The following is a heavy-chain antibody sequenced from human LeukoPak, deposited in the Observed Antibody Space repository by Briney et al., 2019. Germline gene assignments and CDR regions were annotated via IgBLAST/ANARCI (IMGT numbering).Heavy chain of an antibody. CDR2: INPNSGGT. V-gene: IGHV1-2*02. CDR3: ARIAAAARPDIDY. J-gene: IGHJ4*02. CDR1: GYTFTGYY. D-gene: IGHD6-6*01. Sequence: APVKVSCKASGYTFTGYYMHWVRQAPGQGLEWMGWINPNSGGTNYAQKFQGRVTMTRDTSISTAYMELSRLRSDDTAVYYCARIAAAARPDIDYWGQGTLVTVSS.